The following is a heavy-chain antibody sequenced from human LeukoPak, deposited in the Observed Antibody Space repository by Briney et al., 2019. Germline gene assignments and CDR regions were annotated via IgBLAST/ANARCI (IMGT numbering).Heavy chain of an antibody. CDR3: ASISYSSGTDIDY. J-gene: IGHJ4*02. CDR2: TWYDGSNK. Sequence: AGSLTLSCAASAFTFSSNGMHWVRQAQGKGLEWVADTWYDGSNKYYADSVKGRFTISRDNSKNTLYLQMKSLRAEDTAVYYCASISYSSGTDIDYWGQGTLVTVSS. V-gene: IGHV3-33*01. D-gene: IGHD6-19*01. CDR1: AFTFSSNG.